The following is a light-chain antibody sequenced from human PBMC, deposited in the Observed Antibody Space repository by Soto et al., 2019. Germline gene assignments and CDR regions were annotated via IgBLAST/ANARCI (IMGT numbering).Light chain of an antibody. V-gene: IGKV3-11*01. J-gene: IGKJ1*01. CDR2: DAS. CDR1: QSVSSY. Sequence: EIVLTQSPATLSLSPGERATLSCRASQSVSSYLSWYQQKPGQAPSLLISDASTSATGIPARFSGSGSGTDFTLTISSLEPEDFAVYYCQLRSNWPPTWTFGQGTKVEIK. CDR3: QLRSNWPPTWT.